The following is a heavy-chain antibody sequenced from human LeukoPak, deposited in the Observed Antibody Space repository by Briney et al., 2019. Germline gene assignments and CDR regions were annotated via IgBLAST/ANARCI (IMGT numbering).Heavy chain of an antibody. CDR1: GFTFSSYW. V-gene: IGHV3-7*01. J-gene: IGHJ4*02. CDR2: IKQDGSEK. CDR3: ARDLTGYSSGPTGY. D-gene: IGHD6-19*01. Sequence: GGSLRLTCAASGFTFSSYWMSWVRQAPGKGLEWVANIKQDGSEKYYVDSVKGRFTISRDNAKNSLYLQMNSLRAEDTAVYYCARDLTGYSSGPTGYWGQGTLVTVSS.